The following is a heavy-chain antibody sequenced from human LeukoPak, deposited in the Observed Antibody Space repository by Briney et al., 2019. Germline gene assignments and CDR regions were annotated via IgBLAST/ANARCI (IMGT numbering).Heavy chain of an antibody. CDR2: ICCSGGST. V-gene: IGHV3-23*01. J-gene: IGHJ4*02. CDR1: GFAFNNYA. Sequence: PGGSLRLSCAASGFAFNNYAMSWVRQAPGRGLEWVSPICCSGGSTYYADSVRGRFTMSRDNSKNTLYLPMNSLRAEDTPLYFFAKEGDRSGYYVILCFFDYWGQGTLVTVSS. D-gene: IGHD6-19*01. CDR3: AKEGDRSGYYVILCFFDY.